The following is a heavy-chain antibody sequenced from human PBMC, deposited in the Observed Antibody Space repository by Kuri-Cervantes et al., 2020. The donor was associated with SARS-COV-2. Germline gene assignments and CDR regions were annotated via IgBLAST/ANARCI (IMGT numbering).Heavy chain of an antibody. CDR2: IYHSGST. CDR1: GYSISSGYY. V-gene: IGHV4-38-2*02. J-gene: IGHJ4*02. CDR3: AREYGDTAAYYFDY. D-gene: IGHD4-17*01. Sequence: SETLSLTCTVSGYSISSGYYWGWIRQPPGKGLEWIGSIYHSGSTYYNPSLKSRVTISVDTSKNQFSLKLSSVTAADTAVYYCAREYGDTAAYYFDYWGQGTLVTVSS.